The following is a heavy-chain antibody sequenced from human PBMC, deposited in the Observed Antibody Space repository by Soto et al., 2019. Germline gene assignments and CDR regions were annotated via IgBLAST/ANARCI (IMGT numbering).Heavy chain of an antibody. D-gene: IGHD2-2*01. J-gene: IGHJ6*04. Sequence: GGSLRLSCAASGFTFSNYSMNWVRQAPGKGLEWVSSISSSSSYIYYADSVKGRFTISRDNAKNSLYLQMNSLRAEDTAVYYCARDRGYCSSTSCYLSSMDVWGKGTTVTVSS. V-gene: IGHV3-21*01. CDR1: GFTFSNYS. CDR3: ARDRGYCSSTSCYLSSMDV. CDR2: ISSSSSYI.